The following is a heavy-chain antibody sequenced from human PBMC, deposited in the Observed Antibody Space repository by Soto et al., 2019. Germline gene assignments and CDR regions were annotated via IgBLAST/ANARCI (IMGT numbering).Heavy chain of an antibody. J-gene: IGHJ4*02. V-gene: IGHV4-34*01. Sequence: SETLSLTCAVYGGSFSGYYWNWIRQPPGKGLEWIGEINHSGSTNYNPSLKTRVTISVDKSKSQFSLKLNSVTAADSAVYFCARLEGLATISYYFDFWGPGALVTVSS. CDR2: INHSGST. CDR1: GGSFSGYY. CDR3: ARLEGLATISYYFDF. D-gene: IGHD3-9*01.